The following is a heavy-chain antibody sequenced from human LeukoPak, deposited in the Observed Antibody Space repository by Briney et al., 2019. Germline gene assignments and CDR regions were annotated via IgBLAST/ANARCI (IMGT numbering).Heavy chain of an antibody. CDR1: GGSISSSSYY. CDR3: ARGYDPSRDAFDI. D-gene: IGHD3-22*01. Sequence: KPSETLSLTCTVSGGSISSSSYYWGWIRQPPGKGLAWIGSIFYSGSTSYNPSLKSRVTLSVDTSKNHFSLKLSSVTAADTAVYYCARGYDPSRDAFDIWAQGTMVTVSS. V-gene: IGHV4-39*02. J-gene: IGHJ3*02. CDR2: IFYSGST.